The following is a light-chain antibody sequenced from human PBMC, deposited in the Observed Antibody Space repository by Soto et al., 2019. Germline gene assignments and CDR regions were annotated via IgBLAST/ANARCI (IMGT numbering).Light chain of an antibody. V-gene: IGKV3-15*01. CDR3: QQYNNWPFPSLT. CDR1: QSVSSN. Sequence: EIVMTQSPATLSVSPGERATLSCRASQSVSSNLAWYQQKPGQAPRLLIYGASTRATGIPARFSGSGSGTEFTLTISSLQSEDFAVYYCQQYNNWPFPSLTFGQGTQVQIK. J-gene: IGKJ1*01. CDR2: GAS.